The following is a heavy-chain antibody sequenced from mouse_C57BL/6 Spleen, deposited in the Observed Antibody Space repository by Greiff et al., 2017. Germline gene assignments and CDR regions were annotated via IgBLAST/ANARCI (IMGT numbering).Heavy chain of an antibody. V-gene: IGHV1-69*01. D-gene: IGHD4-1*01. CDR2: IDPSDSYT. CDR3: ARREAGTEYFDV. Sequence: QVQLKQPGAELVMPGASVKLSCKASGYTFTSYWMHWVKQRPGQGLEWIGEIDPSDSYTNYNQKFKGKSTLTVDKSSSTAYMQLSSLTSEDSAVYYCARREAGTEYFDVWGTGTTVTVSS. CDR1: GYTFTSYW. J-gene: IGHJ1*03.